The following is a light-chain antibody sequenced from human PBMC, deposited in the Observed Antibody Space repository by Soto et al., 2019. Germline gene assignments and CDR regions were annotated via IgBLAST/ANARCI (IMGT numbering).Light chain of an antibody. J-gene: IGLJ1*01. CDR3: SSYTSATTYV. Sequence: QSALTQPASVSGSPGQSITISCTGTSSDVGAYNYASWYQQYPGEAPKVIIYDVSHRPAGVSKRFSGSKSGNTASLTISGLQPQAEAAYYCSSYTSATTYVFGTGPKFPVL. V-gene: IGLV2-14*01. CDR2: DVS. CDR1: SSDVGAYNY.